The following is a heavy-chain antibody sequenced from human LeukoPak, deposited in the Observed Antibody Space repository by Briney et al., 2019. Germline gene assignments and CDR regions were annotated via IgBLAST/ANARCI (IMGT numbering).Heavy chain of an antibody. J-gene: IGHJ6*04. V-gene: IGHV3-23*01. CDR1: GFTFSSYA. Sequence: GGSLRLSCAAPGFTFSSYAMSWVRQAPVKGLEWVSAISCGVGSTYYADSVKGRFTISRDDSKTTLYLQMNSLRAEDTAVYYCAKDGGVNSVYDFGYYGMDVWGKGTTVTVSS. D-gene: IGHD5/OR15-5a*01. CDR3: AKDGGVNSVYDFGYYGMDV. CDR2: ISCGVGST.